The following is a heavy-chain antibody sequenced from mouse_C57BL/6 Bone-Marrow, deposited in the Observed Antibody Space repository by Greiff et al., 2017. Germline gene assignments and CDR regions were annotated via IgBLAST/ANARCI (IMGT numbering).Heavy chain of an antibody. J-gene: IGHJ2*01. CDR3: AREGLRPPFDY. Sequence: QVQLQQSGAELARPGASVKLSCKASGYTFTSYGISWVKQRPGQGLEWIGEIYPRSGNTYYNEKFKGKATLTADKSSSTAYMELRSLTSEDSAVYFCAREGLRPPFDYGGQGTTLTVSS. D-gene: IGHD2-4*01. CDR1: GYTFTSYG. CDR2: IYPRSGNT. V-gene: IGHV1-81*01.